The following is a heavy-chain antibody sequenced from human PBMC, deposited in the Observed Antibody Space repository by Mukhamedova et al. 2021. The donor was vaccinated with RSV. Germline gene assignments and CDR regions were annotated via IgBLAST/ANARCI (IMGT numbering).Heavy chain of an antibody. V-gene: IGHV3-7*01. J-gene: IGHJ6*02. CDR3: ARVYCSSTSCYDPLYYYYGMDV. CDR2: IKQDGSEK. Sequence: GLEWVANIKQDGSEKYYVDSVKGRFTISRDNAKNSLYLQMNSLRAEDTAVYYCARVYCSSTSCYDPLYYYYGMDVRGQGTTVTVS. D-gene: IGHD2-2*01.